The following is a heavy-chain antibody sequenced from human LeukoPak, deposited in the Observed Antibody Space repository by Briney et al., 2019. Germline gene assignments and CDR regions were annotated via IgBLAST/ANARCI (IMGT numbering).Heavy chain of an antibody. V-gene: IGHV4-4*07. CDR3: ARGRGGGGSSNNWFDP. CDR2: IYTSGST. Sequence: PSETLSLTCTVSGGSISSYYWSWIRQPAGKGLEWIGRIYTSGSTNYNPSLKSRVTISVDTSKNQFSLNLISVTAADTAVYFCARGRGGGGSSNNWFDPWGQGTLVTVSS. J-gene: IGHJ5*02. D-gene: IGHD2-15*01. CDR1: GGSISSYY.